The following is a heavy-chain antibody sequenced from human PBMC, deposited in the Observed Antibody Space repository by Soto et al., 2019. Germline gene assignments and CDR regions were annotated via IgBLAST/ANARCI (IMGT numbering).Heavy chain of an antibody. CDR1: GYTFTSYG. Sequence: ASVKVSCKASGYTFTSYGISWVRQAPGQGLEWMGWISAYNGNTNYAQKLQGRVTMTTDTSTSTAYMELRSLRSDDTAVYYCASVEKNGYNPYYYYGMDVWGQGTTVTVSS. D-gene: IGHD5-12*01. J-gene: IGHJ6*02. V-gene: IGHV1-18*01. CDR3: ASVEKNGYNPYYYYGMDV. CDR2: ISAYNGNT.